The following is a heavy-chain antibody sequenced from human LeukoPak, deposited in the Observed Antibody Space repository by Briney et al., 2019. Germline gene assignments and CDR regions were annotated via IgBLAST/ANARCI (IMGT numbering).Heavy chain of an antibody. CDR2: IRYDGSNK. D-gene: IGHD3-22*01. CDR3: AKDSPNYYYDSSGYFDY. J-gene: IGHJ4*02. CDR1: GFTFSSYG. V-gene: IGHV3-30*02. Sequence: PGGSLRLSCAASGFTFSSYGMHWVRQAPGKGLEWVAFIRYDGSNKYYADSVKGRFTISRDNSKSTLYLQMNSLRAEDTAVYYCAKDSPNYYYDSSGYFDYWGQGTLVTVSS.